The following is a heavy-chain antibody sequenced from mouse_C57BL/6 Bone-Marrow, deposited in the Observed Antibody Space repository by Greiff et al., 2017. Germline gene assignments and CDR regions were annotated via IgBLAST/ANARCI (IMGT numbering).Heavy chain of an antibody. J-gene: IGHJ2*01. CDR1: GFTFSDYG. V-gene: IGHV5-17*01. CDR3: ARGGFDY. Sequence: EVKLVESGGGLVKPGGSLKLSYAASGFTFSDYGMHWVRQAPEKGLEWVAYISSGSSTIYYADTVKGRFTISRDNAKNTLFLQMTSLRSEDTAMYYCARGGFDYWGQGTTLTVSS. CDR2: ISSGSSTI.